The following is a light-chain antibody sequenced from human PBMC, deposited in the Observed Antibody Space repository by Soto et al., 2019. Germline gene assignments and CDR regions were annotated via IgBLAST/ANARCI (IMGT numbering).Light chain of an antibody. V-gene: IGKV3-15*01. Sequence: EVVLTQSPDTLSLSPGESATLSCRASQSVSSYLAWYQQKPGQAPRLLIYGASTRATGIPARFSGSGSGTEFTLTISSLQSEDFAVYYCQQYNNWPPWAFGQGTKVDIK. CDR3: QQYNNWPPWA. CDR2: GAS. CDR1: QSVSSY. J-gene: IGKJ1*01.